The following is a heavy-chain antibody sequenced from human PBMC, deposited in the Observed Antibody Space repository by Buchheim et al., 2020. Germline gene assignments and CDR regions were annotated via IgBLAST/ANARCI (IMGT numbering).Heavy chain of an antibody. CDR1: GGSISSSSYY. J-gene: IGHJ3*02. CDR3: ARAERVNYYDSSGHDAFDI. CDR2: IYYSGST. Sequence: QLQLQESGPGLVKPSETLSLTCTVSGGSISSSSYYWGWIRQPPGKGLEWIGSIYYSGSTYYNPSLKSRVTISVDTSKNQFSLKLSSVTAADTAVYYCARAERVNYYDSSGHDAFDIWGQGT. D-gene: IGHD3-22*01. V-gene: IGHV4-39*07.